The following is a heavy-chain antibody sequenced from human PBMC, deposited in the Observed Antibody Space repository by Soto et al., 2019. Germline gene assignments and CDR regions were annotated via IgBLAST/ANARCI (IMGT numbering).Heavy chain of an antibody. CDR3: ASTYYDFWSGYYNYYYYMDV. V-gene: IGHV4-59*01. CDR1: GGSISSYC. CDR2: IYYSGST. D-gene: IGHD3-3*01. J-gene: IGHJ6*03. Sequence: SETLSLTCTVSGGSISSYCWSWIRQPPGKGLEWIGYIYYSGSTNYNPSLKSRVTISVDTSKNQFSLKLSSVTAADTAVYYCASTYYDFWSGYYNYYYYMDVWGKGTTLTVSS.